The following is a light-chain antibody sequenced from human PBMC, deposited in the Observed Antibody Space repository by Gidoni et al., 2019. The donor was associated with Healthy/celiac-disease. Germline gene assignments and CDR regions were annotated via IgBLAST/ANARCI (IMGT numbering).Light chain of an antibody. J-gene: IGLJ2*01. CDR2: DVS. CDR3: SSYTSSSTLVV. Sequence: QSALTQPASVSGSPGQSITISCTGTSSDGGGYNYVSGYQQHPGKAPKLLIYDVSNRPSGVSNRFSGSKSGNTASLTISGLQAEDEADYYCSSYTSSSTLVVFGGGTKLTVL. V-gene: IGLV2-14*01. CDR1: SSDGGGYNY.